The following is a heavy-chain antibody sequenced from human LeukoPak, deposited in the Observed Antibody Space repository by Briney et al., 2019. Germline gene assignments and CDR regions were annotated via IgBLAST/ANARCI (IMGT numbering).Heavy chain of an antibody. J-gene: IGHJ4*02. CDR2: IYYSGST. CDR1: GGSISSYY. V-gene: IGHV4-59*08. CDR3: ARADITIFGVVIMGFDY. Sequence: SETLSLTCTVSGGSISSYYWSWIRQPPGKGLEWIGYIYYSGSTNYNPSLKSRVTISVDTSKNQFSLKLSSVTAADTAAYYCARADITIFGVVIMGFDYWGQGTLVTVSS. D-gene: IGHD3-3*01.